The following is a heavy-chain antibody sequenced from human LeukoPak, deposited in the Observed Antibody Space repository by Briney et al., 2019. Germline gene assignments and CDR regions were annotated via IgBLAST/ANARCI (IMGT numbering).Heavy chain of an antibody. J-gene: IGHJ3*02. CDR1: GFTFSSYA. CDR3: AKGGGYCSSTSCYGAFDI. D-gene: IGHD2-2*01. Sequence: GGSLRLSCAASGFTFSSYAMSWVRQAPGKGLEWVSAISGSGGSTYYADSVKGRFTISRDNSKNTLYLKMNSLRAEDTAVYYCAKGGGYCSSTSCYGAFDIWGQGTMVTVSS. CDR2: ISGSGGST. V-gene: IGHV3-23*01.